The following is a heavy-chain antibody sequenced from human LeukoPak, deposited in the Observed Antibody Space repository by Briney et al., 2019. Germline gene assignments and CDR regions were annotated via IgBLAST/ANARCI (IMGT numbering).Heavy chain of an antibody. CDR2: IYHSGST. CDR1: GGSISSGGYS. Sequence: SETLSLTCAVSGGSISSGGYSWSWIRQPPGKGLEWIGYIYHSGSTYYNPSLKSRVTISVDRSKNQFSLKLSSVTAADTAVYYCARHVSSYDSGSYYKLKNWFDPWGQGTLVTVSS. J-gene: IGHJ5*02. V-gene: IGHV4-30-2*01. CDR3: ARHVSSYDSGSYYKLKNWFDP. D-gene: IGHD3-10*01.